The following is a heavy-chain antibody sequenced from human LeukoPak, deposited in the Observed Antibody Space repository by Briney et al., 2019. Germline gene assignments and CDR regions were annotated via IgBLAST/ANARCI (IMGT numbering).Heavy chain of an antibody. J-gene: IGHJ4*02. Sequence: SETLSLTCTVSGGSISSYYWSWIRQPPGKGLEWIGYIYYSGSTNYNPSLKSRVTISVDTSKNQFSLKLSSVTAADTAVYYCARVSVAELKYYFDYWGQGTLVTVSS. CDR2: IYYSGST. V-gene: IGHV4-59*01. CDR3: ARVSVAELKYYFDY. D-gene: IGHD1-26*01. CDR1: GGSISSYY.